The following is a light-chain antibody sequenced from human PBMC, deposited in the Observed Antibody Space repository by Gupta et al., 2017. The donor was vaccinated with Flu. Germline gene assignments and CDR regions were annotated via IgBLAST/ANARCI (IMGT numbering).Light chain of an antibody. CDR2: NPT. V-gene: IGLV8-61*01. J-gene: IGLJ2*01. CDR3: VLDMGSDIQV. CDR1: SGSFSSVYY. Sequence: QPVVPQAPSFSVSPGGTVTLTCGLSSGSFSSVYYPSWYQQTPGPAPRTLLYNPTTPSAGVPGRFSVSFRGNTAALTITGAQEDEESDYYCVLDMGSDIQVFGGGTKLTVL.